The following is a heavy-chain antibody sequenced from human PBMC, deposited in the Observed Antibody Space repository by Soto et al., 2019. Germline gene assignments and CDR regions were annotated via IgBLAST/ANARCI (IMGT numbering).Heavy chain of an antibody. CDR3: ARRIAVAGTGWFDP. V-gene: IGHV4-39*01. D-gene: IGHD6-19*01. Sequence: QLQLQESGPGLVKPSETLSLTCTVSGGSISSSSYYWGWIRQPPGKGLEWIGSIYYSGSTYYNPSLKSRVTISVDTSKNQFSLKLSSVTAADTAVYYCARRIAVAGTGWFDPWGQGTLVTVSS. CDR2: IYYSGST. J-gene: IGHJ5*02. CDR1: GGSISSSSYY.